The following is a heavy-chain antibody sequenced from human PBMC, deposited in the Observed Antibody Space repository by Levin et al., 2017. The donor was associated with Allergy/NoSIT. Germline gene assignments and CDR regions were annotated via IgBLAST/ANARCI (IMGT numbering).Heavy chain of an antibody. CDR1: GGSFSGYY. V-gene: IGHV4-34*01. D-gene: IGHD6-19*01. J-gene: IGHJ2*01. CDR2: INHSGST. Sequence: SETLSLTCAVYGGSFSGYYWSWIRQPPGKGLEWIGEINHSGSTNYNPSLKSRVTISVDTSKNQFSLKLSSVTAADTAVYYCARGSRVKWLGLWGRGTLVTVSS. CDR3: ARGSRVKWLGL.